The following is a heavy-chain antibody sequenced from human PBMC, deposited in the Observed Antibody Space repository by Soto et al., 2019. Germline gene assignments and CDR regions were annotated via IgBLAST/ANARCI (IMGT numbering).Heavy chain of an antibody. CDR3: ASERSADYVDF. Sequence: QVQLVQSGTVVQRRGSSVKVSCQASGGTFSSHGMAWVRQAPGQGLEWMGGIIPTFGTPTYAPKFQGRVTITADKSTNTGYMELSSLRSEDTGVCYCASERSADYVDFWGQGTLMTVSS. CDR2: IIPTFGTP. CDR1: GGTFSSHG. J-gene: IGHJ4*02. D-gene: IGHD3-10*01. V-gene: IGHV1-69*06.